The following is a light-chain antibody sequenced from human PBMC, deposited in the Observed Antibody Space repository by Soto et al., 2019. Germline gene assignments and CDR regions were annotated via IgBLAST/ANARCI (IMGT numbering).Light chain of an antibody. V-gene: IGLV2-14*01. CDR2: EVS. CDR1: SSDIGGYNY. J-gene: IGLJ3*02. Sequence: QSVLTQPASVSGSRGQSITISCTGTSSDIGGYNYVSWYQQHPGKAPKLIIFEVSNRPSGVSDRFSGSNSGNTASLTISGLQAEDEADYYCTSYSKYRVLVFGGGTKVTVL. CDR3: TSYSKYRVLV.